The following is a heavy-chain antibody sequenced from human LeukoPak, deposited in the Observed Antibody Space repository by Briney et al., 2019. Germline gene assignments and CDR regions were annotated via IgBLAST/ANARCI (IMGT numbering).Heavy chain of an antibody. D-gene: IGHD1-7*01. V-gene: IGHV4-39*07. CDR1: GDSISDTRYF. CDR2: LYYRET. Sequence: PSETLSLTCTVSGDSISDTRYFWGFIRRSPGKGLEWIVSLYYRETFYNPSLKSRLTISSDTSKNQFSLRLTSLTAADTGVYYCGRGRNWNYPSPLCSWGQGTLVTVSS. CDR3: GRGRNWNYPSPLCS. J-gene: IGHJ5*02.